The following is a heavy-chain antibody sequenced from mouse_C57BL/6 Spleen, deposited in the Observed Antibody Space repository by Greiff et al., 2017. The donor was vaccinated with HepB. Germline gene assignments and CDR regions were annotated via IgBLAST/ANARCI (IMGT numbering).Heavy chain of an antibody. J-gene: IGHJ2*01. D-gene: IGHD1-1*01. CDR1: GYTFTDYN. CDR2: INPNNGGT. V-gene: IGHV1-22*01. CDR3: ARWKITTVVVPFDY. Sequence: VQLQQSGPELVKPGASVKMSCKASGYTFTDYNMHWVKQSHGKSLEWIGYINPNNGGTSYNQKFKGKATLTVNKSSSTAYMELRSLTSEDSAVYYCARWKITTVVVPFDYSGQGTTLTVSS.